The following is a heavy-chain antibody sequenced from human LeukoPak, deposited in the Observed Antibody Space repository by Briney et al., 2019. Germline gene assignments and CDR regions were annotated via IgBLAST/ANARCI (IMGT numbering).Heavy chain of an antibody. CDR2: INHSGST. CDR3: ARGPMRGWFDP. V-gene: IGHV4-34*01. J-gene: IGHJ5*02. CDR1: GGSFSGYY. Sequence: SETLSLTCAVYGGSFSGYYWSWIRQPPGKGLEWTGEINHSGSTNYNPSLKSRVTISVDTSKNQFSLKLSSVTAADTAVYYCARGPMRGWFDPWGQGTLVTVSS.